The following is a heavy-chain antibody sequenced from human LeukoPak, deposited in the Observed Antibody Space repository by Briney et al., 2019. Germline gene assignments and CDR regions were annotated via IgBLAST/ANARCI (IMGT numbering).Heavy chain of an antibody. D-gene: IGHD5-12*01. J-gene: IGHJ4*02. V-gene: IGHV3-48*03. CDR1: GFTFSGYE. Sequence: GGSLRLSCAASGFTFSGYEMNWVRQAPGRGLEWISHISSSGGTIYNADSVKGRFTISRDNAKNSLYLQMNSLRAEDTAVYYCARDGGYSGNERPYYFDCWGQGTLVTVSS. CDR2: ISSSGGTI. CDR3: ARDGGYSGNERPYYFDC.